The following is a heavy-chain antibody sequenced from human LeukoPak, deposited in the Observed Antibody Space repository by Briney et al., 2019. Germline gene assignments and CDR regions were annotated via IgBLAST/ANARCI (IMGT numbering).Heavy chain of an antibody. D-gene: IGHD5-12*01. Sequence: PSETLSLTCTVSGGSISSYYWSWIRQPPGKGLEWIGYIYYSGSTNYNPSLKSRVTISVDTSKNQISLKLSSVTAADTAVYYCARGGDGYNPLDYWGQGTLVTVSS. CDR1: GGSISSYY. V-gene: IGHV4-59*01. CDR3: ARGGDGYNPLDY. CDR2: IYYSGST. J-gene: IGHJ4*02.